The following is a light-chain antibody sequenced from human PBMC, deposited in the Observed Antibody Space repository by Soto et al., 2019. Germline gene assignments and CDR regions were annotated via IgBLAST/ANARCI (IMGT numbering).Light chain of an antibody. V-gene: IGKV1-39*01. CDR1: QTINTY. Sequence: DIQMTQSPSSLSASVGDRVTITCRASQTINTYLNWYQQKPGKAPKLLIYAASSLQSGVPSRFSGSASGTEFTHTVSSQQPEDFATYYCHQTYNAPLTFGGGTKVEIK. CDR3: HQTYNAPLT. CDR2: AAS. J-gene: IGKJ4*01.